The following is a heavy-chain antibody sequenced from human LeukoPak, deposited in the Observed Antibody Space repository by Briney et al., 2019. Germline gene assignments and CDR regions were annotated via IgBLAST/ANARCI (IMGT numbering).Heavy chain of an antibody. CDR3: ARDDAEEDIVVVPAAQSIDY. Sequence: GGSLRLSCAASGFTFSSYSMNWVRQAPGKGLEWVSSISSSSSYIYYADSVKGRFTISRDNAKNSLYLQMNSLRAEDTAVYYCARDDAEEDIVVVPAAQSIDYWGQGTLVTVTS. J-gene: IGHJ4*02. CDR2: ISSSSSYI. CDR1: GFTFSSYS. V-gene: IGHV3-21*01. D-gene: IGHD2-2*01.